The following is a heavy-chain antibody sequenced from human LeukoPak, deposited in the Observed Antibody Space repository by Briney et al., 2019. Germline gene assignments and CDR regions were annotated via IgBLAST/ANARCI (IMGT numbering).Heavy chain of an antibody. CDR1: GYTFTSYG. Sequence: GASVKVSCKASGYTFTSYGISWVRQAPGQGLEWMGWISAYNGNTNYAQKLQGRVTMTTDTSTSTAYMELRSLRSDDTAVYYCASTYEANSSGYYYEDYWGQGTLVTVSS. CDR3: ASTYEANSSGYYYEDY. V-gene: IGHV1-18*01. J-gene: IGHJ4*02. D-gene: IGHD3-22*01. CDR2: ISAYNGNT.